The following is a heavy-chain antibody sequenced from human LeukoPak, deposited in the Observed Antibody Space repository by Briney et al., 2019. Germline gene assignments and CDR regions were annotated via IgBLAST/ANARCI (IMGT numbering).Heavy chain of an antibody. V-gene: IGHV3-30*06. CDR3: ARSAGGAFDI. CDR2: TSTDGSDK. D-gene: IGHD3-10*01. CDR1: GFTFSNYG. J-gene: IGHJ3*02. Sequence: GGSLRLSCAASGFTFSNYGIHWVRQAPGKGLEWVALTSTDGSDKYNAGSVKGRFTISRDNSKNTVYLQMNSLRPEDTAIYYCARSAGGAFDIWGQGTMVTVSS.